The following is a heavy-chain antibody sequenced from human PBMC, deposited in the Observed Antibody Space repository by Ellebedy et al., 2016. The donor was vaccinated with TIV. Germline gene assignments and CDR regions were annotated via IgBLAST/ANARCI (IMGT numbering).Heavy chain of an antibody. V-gene: IGHV1-69*13. Sequence: SVKVSCXASGYTFTSYGISWVRQAPGQGLEWMGGIIPIFGTANYAQKFQGRVTITADESTSTAYMELSSLRSEDTAVYYCASSYYDSSGYDDAFDIWGQGTMVTVSS. CDR3: ASSYYDSSGYDDAFDI. D-gene: IGHD3-22*01. J-gene: IGHJ3*02. CDR2: IIPIFGTA. CDR1: GYTFTSYG.